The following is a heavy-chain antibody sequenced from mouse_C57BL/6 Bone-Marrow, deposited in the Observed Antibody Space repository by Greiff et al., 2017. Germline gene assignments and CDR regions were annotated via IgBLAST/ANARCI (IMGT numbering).Heavy chain of an antibody. CDR2: IYPSDSET. CDR1: GYTFTSYW. Sequence: VQLQQSGAELVRPGSSVKLSCKASGYTFTSYWMDWVKQRPGQGLEWIGNIYPSDSETHYNQKFKDKATLTVDKSSSTAYMQLSSLTSEDSAVYYCARGNDGYYGNFDYGGQGPTLTVSS. V-gene: IGHV1-61*01. D-gene: IGHD2-3*01. J-gene: IGHJ2*01. CDR3: ARGNDGYYGNFDY.